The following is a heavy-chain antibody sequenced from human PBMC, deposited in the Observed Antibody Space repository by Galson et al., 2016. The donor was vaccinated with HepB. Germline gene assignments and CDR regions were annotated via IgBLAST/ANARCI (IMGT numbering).Heavy chain of an antibody. CDR3: AREGSSGWFRNYYSDY. D-gene: IGHD6-19*01. V-gene: IGHV3-48*02. Sequence: SLRLSCAVSGFPLSSYNINWVRQAPGKGLEWVSYISSSRSPIYYADSVKGRFIISRDDAKNSVYLQMNSLRDEDTAVYYCAREGSSGWFRNYYSDYWGQGTLVTVSS. CDR2: ISSSRSPI. J-gene: IGHJ4*02. CDR1: GFPLSSYN.